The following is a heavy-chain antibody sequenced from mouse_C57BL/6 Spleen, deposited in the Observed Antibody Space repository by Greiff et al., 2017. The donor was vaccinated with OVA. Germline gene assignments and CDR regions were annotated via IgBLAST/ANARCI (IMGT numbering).Heavy chain of an antibody. CDR2: ISDGGSYT. Sequence: EVQLVESGGGLVKPGGSLKLSCAASGFTFSSYAMSWVRQTPEQRLEWVATISDGGSYTYYPDNVKGRFTISRANAKNNLYLQMSHLKSKDTAMYYCARVVYDYDRGYFDYWGQGTTLTVSS. D-gene: IGHD2-4*01. CDR1: GFTFSSYA. V-gene: IGHV5-4*01. CDR3: ARVVYDYDRGYFDY. J-gene: IGHJ2*01.